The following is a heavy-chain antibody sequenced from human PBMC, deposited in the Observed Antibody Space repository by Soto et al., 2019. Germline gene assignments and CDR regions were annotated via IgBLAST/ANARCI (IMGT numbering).Heavy chain of an antibody. CDR3: AKRVVPAATGARSIGMDV. V-gene: IGHV3-30*18. D-gene: IGHD2-2*01. J-gene: IGHJ6*02. CDR2: ISYDGSNK. Sequence: GGSLRLSCAASGFTFSSYGMHWVRQAPGKGLEWVAVISYDGSNKYYADSVKGRFTISRDNSKNTLYLQMNSLRAEDTAVYYCAKRVVPAATGARSIGMDVWGQGTTVTVSS. CDR1: GFTFSSYG.